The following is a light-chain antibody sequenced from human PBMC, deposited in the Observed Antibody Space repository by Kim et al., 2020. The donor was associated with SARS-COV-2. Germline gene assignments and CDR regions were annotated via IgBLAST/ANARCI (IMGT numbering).Light chain of an antibody. CDR2: GKN. CDR1: SSRNYD. V-gene: IGLV3-19*01. Sequence: SVALGQAIRITCQGGSSRNYDTTWHQKPGQAPILVIYGKNNRPSGIPDRFSGSSSGNTASLTITGTQAGDEADYYCNSRDSNDNVVFGGGTQLTVL. J-gene: IGLJ2*01. CDR3: NSRDSNDNVV.